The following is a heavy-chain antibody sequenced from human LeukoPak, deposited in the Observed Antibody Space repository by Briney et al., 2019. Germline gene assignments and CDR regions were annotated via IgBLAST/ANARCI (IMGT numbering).Heavy chain of an antibody. CDR2: IKQDESEK. CDR3: ARVYYQDSGTSYRHLDY. J-gene: IGHJ4*02. V-gene: IGHV3-7*01. D-gene: IGHD3-22*01. CDR1: GFTFRNYC. Sequence: PGGSLRLSCAASGFTFRNYCMTWVRQVPGKGLEWVASIKQDESEKYFLDSVKGRFTISRDNAENSLYLQMNSLRAEDTAAYYCARVYYQDSGTSYRHLDYWGQGTLVTVSS.